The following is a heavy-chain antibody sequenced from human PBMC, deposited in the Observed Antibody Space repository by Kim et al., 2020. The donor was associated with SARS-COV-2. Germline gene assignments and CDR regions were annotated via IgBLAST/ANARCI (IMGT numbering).Heavy chain of an antibody. Sequence: GGSLRLSCAASGFTFSSNWMSWVRQAPGKGLEWVAKINEDGSQAYYVNSVEGRFTISRDNAKNLLFLQMNSLRVDDTAIYYCARDRAYSLDYWGQGTLVTVSS. CDR1: GFTFSSNW. D-gene: IGHD2-15*01. CDR2: INEDGSQA. V-gene: IGHV3-7*01. J-gene: IGHJ4*02. CDR3: ARDRAYSLDY.